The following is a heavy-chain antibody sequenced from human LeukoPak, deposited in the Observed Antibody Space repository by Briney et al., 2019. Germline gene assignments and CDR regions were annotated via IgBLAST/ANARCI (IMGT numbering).Heavy chain of an antibody. CDR3: ARGGNSYRPSFDY. V-gene: IGHV4-34*01. J-gene: IGHJ4*02. D-gene: IGHD3-16*02. CDR1: GGSFSGYY. Sequence: SETLSLTCAVYGGSFSGYYWCWIRQPPGKGLEWIGEINHSGSTNYNPSLKSRVTISVDTSKNQFSLKLSSVTAADTAVYYCARGGNSYRPSFDYWGQGTLVTVSS. CDR2: INHSGST.